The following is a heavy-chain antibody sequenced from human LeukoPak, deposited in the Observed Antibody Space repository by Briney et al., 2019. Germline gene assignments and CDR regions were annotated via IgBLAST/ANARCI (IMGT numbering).Heavy chain of an antibody. J-gene: IGHJ4*02. D-gene: IGHD3-10*01. CDR2: IKSKTDGGTT. V-gene: IGHV3-15*01. Sequence: PGGSLRLSCAASGFTFSDAWMSWVRQAPGKGLEWVGRIKSKTDGGTTDYAAPVKGRFTISRDDSKNTLYLQMNSLKTEDTAVYYCTTRDGSFSIFDYWGQGTLVTVSS. CDR1: GFTFSDAW. CDR3: TTRDGSFSIFDY.